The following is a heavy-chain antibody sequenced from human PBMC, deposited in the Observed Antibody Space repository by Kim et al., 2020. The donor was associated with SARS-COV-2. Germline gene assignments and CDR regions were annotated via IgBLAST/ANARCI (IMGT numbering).Heavy chain of an antibody. D-gene: IGHD2-2*01. V-gene: IGHV1-69*04. CDR2: IIPILGIA. J-gene: IGHJ5*02. Sequence: SVKVSCKASGGTFSSYAISWVRQAPGQGLEWMGRIIPILGIANYAQKFQGRVTITADKSTSTAYMELSSLRSEDTAVYYCAREGVRVSVVVPKGDNWFDPWGQGTLVTFSS. CDR3: AREGVRVSVVVPKGDNWFDP. CDR1: GGTFSSYA.